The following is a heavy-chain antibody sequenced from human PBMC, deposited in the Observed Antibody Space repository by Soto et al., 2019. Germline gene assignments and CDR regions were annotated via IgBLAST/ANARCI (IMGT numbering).Heavy chain of an antibody. Sequence: SETLSLTCAVSGGSFTSNNWWTWVRQPPGQGLEWIGEIYRTGSTNYNPSLKSRVSISLDKSENQFSLKVTSLTAADTAVYYCASRDPGTSVDYWGQGTLVTVSS. D-gene: IGHD1-7*01. CDR1: GGSFTSNNW. CDR2: IYRTGST. CDR3: ASRDPGTSVDY. J-gene: IGHJ4*02. V-gene: IGHV4-4*02.